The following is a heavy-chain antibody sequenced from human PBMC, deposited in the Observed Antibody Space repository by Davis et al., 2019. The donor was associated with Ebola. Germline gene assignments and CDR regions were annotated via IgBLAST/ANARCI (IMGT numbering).Heavy chain of an antibody. CDR2: INHSGST. CDR1: GGSFSSYY. CDR3: AKAYDSSGYAWFDP. Sequence: MPSETLSLTCAVYGGSFSSYYWNWIRQPPGKGLEWIGDINHSGSTNYNPSLKSRVTISVDTSKNQFSLKLSSVTAADTAVYYCAKAYDSSGYAWFDPWGQGTLVTVSS. J-gene: IGHJ5*02. V-gene: IGHV4-34*01. D-gene: IGHD3-22*01.